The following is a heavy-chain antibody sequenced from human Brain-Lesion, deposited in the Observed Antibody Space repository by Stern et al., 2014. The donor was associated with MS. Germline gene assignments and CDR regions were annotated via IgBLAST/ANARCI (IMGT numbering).Heavy chain of an antibody. D-gene: IGHD6-13*01. J-gene: IGHJ4*02. Sequence: VQLVESGPGLVKPSGTLSLTCAVSGGSISSSNWWSWVRQSPGKGLEWIGESDHSGSTIYNPSLKRRVTVSVDRSKTRFPLTLRSVPAADTAVYFCARFPASRPHVFDSWGQGTLVTVSS. V-gene: IGHV4-4*02. CDR1: GGSISSSNW. CDR2: SDHSGST. CDR3: ARFPASRPHVFDS.